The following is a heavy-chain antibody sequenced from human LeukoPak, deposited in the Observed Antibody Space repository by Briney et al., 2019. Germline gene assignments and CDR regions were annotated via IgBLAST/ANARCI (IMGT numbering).Heavy chain of an antibody. Sequence: GASVKVSCKASGYTFTSYGISWVRQAPGQGLEWMGWISAYNGNTNYAQKLQGRVTMTTDTSTSTAYMELRSLRSDDTAVYYCARSSPHPFWCSSTSCYSYYYYYMDVWGKGTTVTISS. D-gene: IGHD2-2*02. J-gene: IGHJ6*03. CDR1: GYTFTSYG. CDR3: ARSSPHPFWCSSTSCYSYYYYYMDV. V-gene: IGHV1-18*01. CDR2: ISAYNGNT.